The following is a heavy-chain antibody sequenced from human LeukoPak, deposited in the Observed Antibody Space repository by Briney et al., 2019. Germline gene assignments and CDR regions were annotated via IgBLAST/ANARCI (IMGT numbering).Heavy chain of an antibody. CDR2: INPNSGGT. Sequence: ASVKVSCKASGYTFTDYYMHWVRQAPGQGLEWMGWINPNSGGTNYAQKFQGRVTMTGDTSISTAYMELSRLRSDDTAMYYCARTYGDLYYFDYWGQGTLVTVSS. CDR3: ARTYGDLYYFDY. CDR1: GYTFTDYY. V-gene: IGHV1-2*02. J-gene: IGHJ4*02. D-gene: IGHD4-17*01.